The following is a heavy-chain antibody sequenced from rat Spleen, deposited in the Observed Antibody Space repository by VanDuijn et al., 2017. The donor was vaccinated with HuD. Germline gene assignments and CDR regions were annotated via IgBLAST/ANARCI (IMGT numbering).Heavy chain of an antibody. CDR2: ISTGGGST. CDR1: GFIFSNSY. J-gene: IGHJ4*01. CDR3: ASHRHYSVYVMDA. V-gene: IGHV5-27*01. D-gene: IGHD1-1*01. Sequence: EVQLVESGGDLVQPGRSLKLSCAASGFIFSNSYMAWVRQAPTKGLEWVAYISTGGGSTYYRDSVKGRFTISRDNAKNTLYLQMDSLRSEDTATYHCASHRHYSVYVMDAWGQGASVTVSS.